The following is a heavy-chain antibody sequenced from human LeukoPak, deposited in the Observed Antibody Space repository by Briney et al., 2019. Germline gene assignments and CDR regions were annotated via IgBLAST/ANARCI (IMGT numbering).Heavy chain of an antibody. CDR2: INHSGGT. D-gene: IGHD3-10*01. CDR3: ARGRPDGSGSYYKFDP. V-gene: IGHV4-34*01. CDR1: GGSFSGYY. Sequence: SETLSLTCAVYGGSFSGYYWSWIRQPPGKGLEWIGEINHSGGTKYNPSLKSRVTISVDTSKNQFSLKLSSVTAADTAVYYCARGRPDGSGSYYKFDPWGQGTLVTVSS. J-gene: IGHJ5*02.